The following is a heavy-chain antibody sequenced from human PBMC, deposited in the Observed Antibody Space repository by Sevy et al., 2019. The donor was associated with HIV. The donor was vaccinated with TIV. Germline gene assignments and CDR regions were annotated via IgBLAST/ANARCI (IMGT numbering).Heavy chain of an antibody. V-gene: IGHV3-15*01. Sequence: GESLKISCAASGFTFSNAWMSWVRQAPGKGLEWVGRIKGKIYDGTIDYAAPVKGRFSISIDDSKNTLYLQMNSLKTEDTAVYYCTTASWSQEDYYSYWGQGTLVTVSS. CDR1: GFTFSNAW. D-gene: IGHD6-13*01. CDR3: TTASWSQEDYYSY. CDR2: IKGKIYDGTI. J-gene: IGHJ4*02.